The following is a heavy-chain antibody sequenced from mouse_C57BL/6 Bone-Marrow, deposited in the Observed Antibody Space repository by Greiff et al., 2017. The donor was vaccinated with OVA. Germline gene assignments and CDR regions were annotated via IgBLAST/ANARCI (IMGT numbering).Heavy chain of an antibody. CDR3: SRIGYYGSSYPYYYAMDY. CDR1: GFSLSTFGMG. Sequence: QVTLKVSGPGILQPSQTLSLTCSFSGFSLSTFGMGVGWIRQPSGKGLEWLAHIWWDDDKYYNPAMKSRLTISKDTSKNQVFLKIANVDTADTATYYCSRIGYYGSSYPYYYAMDYWGQGTSVTVSS. V-gene: IGHV8-8*01. CDR2: IWWDDDK. D-gene: IGHD1-1*01. J-gene: IGHJ4*01.